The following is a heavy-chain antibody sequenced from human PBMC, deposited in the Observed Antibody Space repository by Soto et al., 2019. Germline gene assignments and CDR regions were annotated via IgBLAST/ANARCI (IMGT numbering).Heavy chain of an antibody. V-gene: IGHV3-21*01. Sequence: GGSLRLSCAASGFTFSSYSMNWVRQAPGKGLEWVSSISSSSSYIYYPDSVKGRFTISRDNAKNSLYLQMNSLRAEDTAVYYCAREDIVATSLPQLDYWGQGTLVTVSS. CDR2: ISSSSSYI. J-gene: IGHJ4*02. CDR3: AREDIVATSLPQLDY. D-gene: IGHD5-12*01. CDR1: GFTFSSYS.